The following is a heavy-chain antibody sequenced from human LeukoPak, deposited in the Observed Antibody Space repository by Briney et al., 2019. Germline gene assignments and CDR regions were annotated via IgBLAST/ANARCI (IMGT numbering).Heavy chain of an antibody. CDR2: INPNSGGT. V-gene: IGHV1-2*02. CDR1: GYTFTAYY. D-gene: IGHD1-26*01. Sequence: ASVKVSCKASGYTFTAYYMHWLRQAPGQGLEWMGWINPNSGGTNYAQNFQGRVTMTRDTSISTDYMELSRLRSDDTAVYYCASDLWGVGPSLVGYYFDHWGQGTLVTVSS. CDR3: ASDLWGVGPSLVGYYFDH. J-gene: IGHJ4*02.